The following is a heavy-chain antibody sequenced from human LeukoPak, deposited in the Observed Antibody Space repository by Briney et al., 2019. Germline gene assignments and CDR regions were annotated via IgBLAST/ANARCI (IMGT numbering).Heavy chain of an antibody. CDR3: ARFGITVVRGGKYYFDY. CDR1: GGSISNYY. CDR2: IYYSGAT. D-gene: IGHD3-10*01. Sequence: PSETLSLTCTVSGGSISNYYWSWIRQPPGKGLEWIGHIYYSGATKYHPSLKSRITISVDTSKNQFSLMLSSVTAADTAVYYCARFGITVVRGGKYYFDYWGQGTLVTVSS. J-gene: IGHJ4*02. V-gene: IGHV4-59*08.